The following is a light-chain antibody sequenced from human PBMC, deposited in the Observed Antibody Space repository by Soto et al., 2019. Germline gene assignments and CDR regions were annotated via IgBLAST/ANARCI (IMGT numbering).Light chain of an antibody. V-gene: IGKV3-15*01. CDR2: GAS. Sequence: EVVMTQSPATLSVSPGERATLYCRASQSVGSYLAWYQHKPGQAPRLLIYGASIRATGVPARFSGSGSGTEFTLTISSLQAEEVAVYFCQQYDNLPAWTCGLGTPVEVK. CDR1: QSVGSY. CDR3: QQYDNLPAWT. J-gene: IGKJ1*01.